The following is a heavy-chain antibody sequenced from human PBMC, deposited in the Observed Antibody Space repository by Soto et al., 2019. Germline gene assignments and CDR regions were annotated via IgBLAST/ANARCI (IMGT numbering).Heavy chain of an antibody. Sequence: QVQLVQSGAEVRKPGASVKVSCKASGYTFSTSGMSWLRQAPGQGLEWMGWTSTYNGDTNDAPKFQDRVTMTSDTATSTVYMELRSLRSDDTAVYYCARARAAPYYYYGMDVWGQGTRVTVSS. D-gene: IGHD2-15*01. CDR2: TSTYNGDT. V-gene: IGHV1-18*01. CDR3: ARARAAPYYYYGMDV. CDR1: GYTFSTSG. J-gene: IGHJ6*02.